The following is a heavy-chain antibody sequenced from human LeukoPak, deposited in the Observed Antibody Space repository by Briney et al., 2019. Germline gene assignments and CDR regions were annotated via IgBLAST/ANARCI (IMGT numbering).Heavy chain of an antibody. Sequence: GGSPRLSCAASGFTFSSYWMSWVRQAPGKGLEWVANIKQDGSEKYYVDSVKGRFTISRDNAKNSLYLQMNSLRAEDTAVYYCARGGDGYNLASLCYFDYWGQGTLVTVSS. D-gene: IGHD5-24*01. J-gene: IGHJ4*02. CDR2: IKQDGSEK. CDR1: GFTFSSYW. V-gene: IGHV3-7*01. CDR3: ARGGDGYNLASLCYFDY.